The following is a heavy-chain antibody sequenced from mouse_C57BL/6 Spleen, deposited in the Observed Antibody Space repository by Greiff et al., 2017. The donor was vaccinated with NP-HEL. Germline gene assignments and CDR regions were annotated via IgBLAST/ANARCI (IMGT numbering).Heavy chain of an antibody. Sequence: EVQLQQSGPVLVKPGASVKMSCKASGYTFTDYYMNWVKQSHGKSLEWIGVINPYNGGTSYNQQFKGKATLTVDKSSSTAYMELNSLTSEDSAVYYCARLTVSDYFDYWGQGTTLTVSS. CDR3: ARLTVSDYFDY. D-gene: IGHD1-1*01. CDR1: GYTFTDYY. CDR2: INPYNGGT. J-gene: IGHJ2*01. V-gene: IGHV1-19*01.